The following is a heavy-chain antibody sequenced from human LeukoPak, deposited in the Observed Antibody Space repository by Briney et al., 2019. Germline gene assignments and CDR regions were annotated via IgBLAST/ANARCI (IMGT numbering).Heavy chain of an antibody. CDR3: ARAPATNEWRCIDY. CDR1: GFTFSSYS. J-gene: IGHJ4*02. V-gene: IGHV3-7*01. D-gene: IGHD2-8*02. CDR2: IKQDGSEK. Sequence: PGGSLRLSCAASGFTFSSYSRNWVRQAPGKGLEWVANIKQDGSEKRYVDPVKGRFTISRDNAKSSLYLQMNSLRAEDTAVYYCARAPATNEWRCIDYWGQGTLVTVSS.